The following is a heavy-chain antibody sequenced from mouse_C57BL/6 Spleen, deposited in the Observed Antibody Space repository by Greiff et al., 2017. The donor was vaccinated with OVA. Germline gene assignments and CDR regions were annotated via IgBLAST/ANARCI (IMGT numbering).Heavy chain of an antibody. D-gene: IGHD2-10*01. CDR1: GYTFTSYW. V-gene: IGHV1-69*01. CDR3: ARGLLGDFDY. Sequence: QVQLQQPGAELVMPGASVKLSCKASGYTFTSYWMHWVKQRPGQGLEWIGEIDPSDSYTNYNQKFKGKSTLTVDKSSSTAYMQLSSLTSEDSAVYYWARGLLGDFDYWGQGTTLTVSS. CDR2: IDPSDSYT. J-gene: IGHJ2*01.